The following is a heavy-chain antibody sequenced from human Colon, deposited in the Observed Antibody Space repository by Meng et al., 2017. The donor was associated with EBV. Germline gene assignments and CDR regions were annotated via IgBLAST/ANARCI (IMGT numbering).Heavy chain of an antibody. CDR3: ARGPYCGGDCYWFDP. V-gene: IGHV4-30-2*01. J-gene: IGHJ5*02. Sequence: QRLRPESDSGLVQPSQSLSLTCAVSGDSISSGDYSWSWIRQPPGQGLEWIGYIYHGGTTYNTSLKSRVTISVDNSKNQFSLRLTSVTAADTAVYYCARGPYCGGDCYWFDPWGQGTLVTVSS. D-gene: IGHD2-21*02. CDR2: IYHGGTT. CDR1: GDSISSGDYS.